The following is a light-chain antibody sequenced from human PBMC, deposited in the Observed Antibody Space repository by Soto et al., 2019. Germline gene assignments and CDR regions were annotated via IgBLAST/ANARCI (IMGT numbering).Light chain of an antibody. V-gene: IGLV2-14*01. CDR1: SSDIGIYKY. CDR3: SSYTTSSTRV. Sequence: QSVLTQPASVSVSPGQSIDISCTGSSSDIGIYKYVSWYQQHPGKVPKLIIYEVTNRPSGVSNRFSGSKSGNTASLTISGLQAEDEADYYCSSYTTSSTRVFGTGTKVTVL. CDR2: EVT. J-gene: IGLJ1*01.